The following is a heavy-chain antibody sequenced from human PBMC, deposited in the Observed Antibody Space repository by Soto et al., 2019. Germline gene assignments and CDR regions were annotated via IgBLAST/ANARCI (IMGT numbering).Heavy chain of an antibody. Sequence: EVQLLESGGGLVQPGGSLRLSCAASGFTFSTYAMNWVRQAPGKGLEWVSGISGSGDSTYYADSVKGRFTVSRDNSKNTVDLQMNSLRGEDTAVFYCAKERSRGWSFDYWGQGTLVTVSP. J-gene: IGHJ4*02. CDR3: AKERSRGWSFDY. V-gene: IGHV3-23*01. CDR2: ISGSGDST. D-gene: IGHD6-19*01. CDR1: GFTFSTYA.